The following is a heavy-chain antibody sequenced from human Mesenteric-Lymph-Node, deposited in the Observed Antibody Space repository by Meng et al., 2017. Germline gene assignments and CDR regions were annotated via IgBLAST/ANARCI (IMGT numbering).Heavy chain of an antibody. CDR1: GYTFTSYG. D-gene: IGHD2-21*02. CDR2: ISAYNGNT. CDR3: ARVVVVTAITAYYYGMDV. J-gene: IGHJ6*02. Sequence: ASVKVSCKASGYTFTSYGISWVRQAPGQGLEWMGWISAYNGNTNYAQKLQGRVTMTTDTSTSTAFMELRSLRSDDTAVYYCARVVVVTAITAYYYGMDVWGQGTTVTVSS. V-gene: IGHV1-18*01.